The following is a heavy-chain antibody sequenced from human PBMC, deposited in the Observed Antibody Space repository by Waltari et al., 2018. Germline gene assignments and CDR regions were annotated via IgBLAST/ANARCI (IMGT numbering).Heavy chain of an antibody. Sequence: QVQLVESGGGVVQPGGSLRLSCAASGFTVSRYAFHWVRQAPGKGLEWVTIISYDGRNQFYADSVKGRFSISRDDSKNTIYLQMNSLRPEDTAIYYCAREIHCTRTACSGGDYWGQGTRVTVSS. D-gene: IGHD2-2*01. CDR3: AREIHCTRTACSGGDY. V-gene: IGHV3-30*04. CDR2: ISYDGRNQ. CDR1: GFTVSRYA. J-gene: IGHJ4*02.